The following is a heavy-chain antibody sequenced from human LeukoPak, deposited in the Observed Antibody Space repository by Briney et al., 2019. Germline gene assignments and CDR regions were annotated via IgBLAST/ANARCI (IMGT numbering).Heavy chain of an antibody. CDR3: VRSVLS. V-gene: IGHV3-66*01. J-gene: IGHJ5*02. Sequence: GGSLRLSCAASGLTVNNEYMYWVRQAPGRGLECVSLIYADGRTFYADSVKGRFTISRDNSRNTLDLQMDSLRAEDTAVYFCVRSVLSWGQGTRVTVSS. CDR2: IYADGRT. CDR1: GLTVNNEY. D-gene: IGHD4/OR15-4a*01.